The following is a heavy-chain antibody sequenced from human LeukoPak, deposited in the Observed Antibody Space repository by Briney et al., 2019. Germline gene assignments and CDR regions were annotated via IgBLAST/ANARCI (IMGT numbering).Heavy chain of an antibody. CDR1: GYTFTGYY. CDR3: ARVRYSSGWPIYWYFDL. J-gene: IGHJ2*01. Sequence: ASVKVSCKASGYTFTGYYMHWVRQAPGQGLEWMGWINPNSGGTNYAQKFQGRVTTTRDTSISTAYMEPSRLRSDDTAVYYCARVRYSSGWPIYWYFDLWGRGTLVTVSS. V-gene: IGHV1-2*02. CDR2: INPNSGGT. D-gene: IGHD6-19*01.